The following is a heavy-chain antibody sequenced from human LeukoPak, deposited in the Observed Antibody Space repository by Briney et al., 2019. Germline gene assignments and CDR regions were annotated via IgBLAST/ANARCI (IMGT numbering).Heavy chain of an antibody. V-gene: IGHV3-30*04. J-gene: IGHJ4*02. D-gene: IGHD2-8*01. Sequence: GGSLRLSCAASGFTFSSYAMHWVRQAPGKGLEWVAVIWYDGSNKYYADSVKGRFTISRDNSKNTLFLQMNSLRTEDTAVYYCARDPMADFDYWGQGSLVTVSS. CDR2: IWYDGSNK. CDR3: ARDPMADFDY. CDR1: GFTFSSYA.